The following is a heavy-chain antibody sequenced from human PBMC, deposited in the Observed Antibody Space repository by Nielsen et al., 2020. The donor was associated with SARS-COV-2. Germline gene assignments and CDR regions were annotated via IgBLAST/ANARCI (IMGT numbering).Heavy chain of an antibody. D-gene: IGHD3-10*01. CDR3: ARETAMVRGVTTRTYYYYGMDV. J-gene: IGHJ6*02. CDR2: IYYSGST. Sequence: WIRQPPGKGLECIGYIYYSGSTYYNPSLKSRVTISVDTSKNQFSLKLSSVTAADTAVYYCARETAMVRGVTTRTYYYYGMDVWGQGTTVTVSS. V-gene: IGHV4-31*02.